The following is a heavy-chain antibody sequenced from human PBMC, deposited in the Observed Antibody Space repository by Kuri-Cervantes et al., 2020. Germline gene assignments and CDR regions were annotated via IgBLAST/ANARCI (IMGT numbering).Heavy chain of an antibody. J-gene: IGHJ4*02. CDR1: GYSFTTNE. D-gene: IGHD5-12*01. V-gene: IGHV1-18*01. CDR2: INTYSGNT. Sequence: AAVKVSCKATGYSFTTNEITWVRQARGQGLEWMGWINTYSGNTVYADKFQGRITMTRDTSTGTAYMDLRSLRAGDTAVYYCARFIRGGYQPHSDYWGQGTLVTVSS. CDR3: ARFIRGGYQPHSDY.